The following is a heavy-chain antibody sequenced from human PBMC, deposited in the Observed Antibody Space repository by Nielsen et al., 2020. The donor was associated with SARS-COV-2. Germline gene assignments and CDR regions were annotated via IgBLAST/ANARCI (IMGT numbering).Heavy chain of an antibody. D-gene: IGHD6-13*01. J-gene: IGHJ4*02. CDR2: IWYDGSNK. CDR1: GFTFSSYG. CDR3: AASKSGYYFDL. Sequence: GSLKISCAASGFTFSSYGMHWVRQAPGKGLEWVAVIWYDGSNKYYADSVKGRFTISRDNSKNTLYLQMNSLRAEDTAVYYCAASKSGYYFDLWGQGTLVTVSS. V-gene: IGHV3-33*01.